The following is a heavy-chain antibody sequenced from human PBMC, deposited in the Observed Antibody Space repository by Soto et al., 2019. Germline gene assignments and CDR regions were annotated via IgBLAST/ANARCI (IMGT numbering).Heavy chain of an antibody. J-gene: IGHJ5*02. V-gene: IGHV1-69*06. CDR1: GGTFSSYA. Sequence: ASVKVSCKASGGTFSSYAISWVRQAPRQGLEWMGGIIPIFGTANYAQKFQGRVTITADKSTSTAYMELSSLRSEDTAAYYCARDITGTTGPWFDPWGQGTLVTVSS. CDR3: ARDITGTTGPWFDP. D-gene: IGHD1-7*01. CDR2: IIPIFGTA.